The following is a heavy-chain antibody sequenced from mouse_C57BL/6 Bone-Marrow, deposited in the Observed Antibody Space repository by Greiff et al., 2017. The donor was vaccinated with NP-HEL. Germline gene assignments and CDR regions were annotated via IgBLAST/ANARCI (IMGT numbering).Heavy chain of an antibody. CDR2: IDPENGDT. CDR1: GFNIKDDY. D-gene: IGHD1-1*01. J-gene: IGHJ1*03. V-gene: IGHV14-4*01. CDR3: TTRDIYYGSSHCYFDV. Sequence: VQLQQSGAELVRPGASVKLSCTASGFNIKDDYMHWVKQRPEQGLEWIGWIDPENGDTEYASKFQGKATITADTSSNTAYLQLSSLTSEDTAVYYCTTRDIYYGSSHCYFDVWGTGTTVTVSS.